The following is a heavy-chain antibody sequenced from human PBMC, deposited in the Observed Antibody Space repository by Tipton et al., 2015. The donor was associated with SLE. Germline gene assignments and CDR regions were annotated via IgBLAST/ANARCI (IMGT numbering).Heavy chain of an antibody. D-gene: IGHD1-1*01. V-gene: IGHV1-69*01. CDR1: GDTFSTLG. CDR3: ATETTETRDGLDV. CDR2: IIPMLGSP. J-gene: IGHJ6*02. Sequence: QSGAEVKKPGSSVKVSCEASGDTFSTLGIAWLRQAPGQGPEWMGGIIPMLGSPDYVEKFQDRVTITADESTSTVYMELSSLTSDDTAVYFCATETTETRDGLDVWGQGTAVIVSS.